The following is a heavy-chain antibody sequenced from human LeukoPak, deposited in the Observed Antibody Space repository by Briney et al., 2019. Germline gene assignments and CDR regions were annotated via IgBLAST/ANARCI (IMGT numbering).Heavy chain of an antibody. CDR1: VFTFSTYA. Sequence: PGGALRLSCAASVFTFSTYAMSWVRQAPGKGVQCLSRINGGGRGTYYADSLQGGFPLSRDNSNYTLYLNMYSVRAEDTATYYCAKGGRGKEVFDSWGQGTVVTVSS. CDR2: INGGGRGT. D-gene: IGHD1-26*01. V-gene: IGHV3-23*01. CDR3: AKGGRGKEVFDS. J-gene: IGHJ4*02.